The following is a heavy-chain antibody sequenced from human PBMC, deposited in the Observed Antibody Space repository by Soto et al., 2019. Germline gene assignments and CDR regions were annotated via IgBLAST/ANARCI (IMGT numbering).Heavy chain of an antibody. CDR2: ISFDGSKK. CDR1: GLTSSRYV. CDR3: ARGVFYYYGSSGYSPDY. Sequence: GGSLRHFCEGSGLTSSRYVMHWVRQALGKGLEWVALISFDGSKKNYADSVKGRFTISRDNSKNMMYLQMNSLRPEDTAVYYCARGVFYYYGSSGYSPDYWGQGTLVTVSS. V-gene: IGHV3-30-3*01. J-gene: IGHJ4*02. D-gene: IGHD3-22*01.